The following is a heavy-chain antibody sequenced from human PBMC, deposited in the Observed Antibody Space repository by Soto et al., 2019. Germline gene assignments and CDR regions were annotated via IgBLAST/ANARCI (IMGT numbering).Heavy chain of an antibody. V-gene: IGHV3-9*01. D-gene: IGHD1-1*01. CDR2: ISWNSGSI. CDR3: AKAQKGTDPRPTSYYYYYMDV. J-gene: IGHJ6*03. Sequence: EVQLVESGGGLVQPGRSLRLSCAASGFTFDDYAMHWVRQAPGKGLEWVSGISWNSGSIGYADSVKGRFTISRDNAKNSLYLQMNSLRAEDTALYYCAKAQKGTDPRPTSYYYYYMDVWGKGTTVTVSS. CDR1: GFTFDDYA.